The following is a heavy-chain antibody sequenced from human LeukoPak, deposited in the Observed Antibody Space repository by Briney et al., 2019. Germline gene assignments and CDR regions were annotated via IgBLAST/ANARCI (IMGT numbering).Heavy chain of an antibody. CDR1: GFTFSSYS. J-gene: IGHJ4*02. D-gene: IGHD1-26*01. Sequence: GGSRRLSCAASGFTFSSYSMNWVRQAPGKWLEWVSYISSSGRSILYADSVKGRFTVSRDNAKNSLYLQMNNLRAEDTAVYYCGREIPSGSYAPDYWGQGILVIVSS. V-gene: IGHV3-21*05. CDR3: GREIPSGSYAPDY. CDR2: ISSSGRSI.